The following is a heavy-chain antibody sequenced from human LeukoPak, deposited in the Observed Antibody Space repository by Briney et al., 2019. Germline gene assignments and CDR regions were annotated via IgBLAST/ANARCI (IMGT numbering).Heavy chain of an antibody. CDR2: IYSGGTT. J-gene: IGHJ4*02. V-gene: IGHV3-53*01. D-gene: IGHD2-2*01. CDR3: ARDGRGQLLDY. Sequence: GGSLRLSCAASGFTVSSNYMNWVRQAPGKGLEWVSIIYSGGTTYYADSVKGRFTISRDNSKNTLYLQMNSLRAEDTAVYYCARDGRGQLLDYWGQGTLVTVSS. CDR1: GFTVSSNY.